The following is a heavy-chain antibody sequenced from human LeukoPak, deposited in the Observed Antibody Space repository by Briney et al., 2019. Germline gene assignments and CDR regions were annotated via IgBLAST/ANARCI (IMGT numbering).Heavy chain of an antibody. V-gene: IGHV3-53*01. Sequence: PGGSLRLSCAASGFTVSSNYMSWVRQAPGKGLEWVSVIYSGGSTYYADSVKDRFTISRDNSKNTLYLQMNSLRAEDTAVYYCAREVTGTGDYFDYWGQGTLVTVSS. D-gene: IGHD1-1*01. J-gene: IGHJ4*02. CDR1: GFTVSSNY. CDR2: IYSGGST. CDR3: AREVTGTGDYFDY.